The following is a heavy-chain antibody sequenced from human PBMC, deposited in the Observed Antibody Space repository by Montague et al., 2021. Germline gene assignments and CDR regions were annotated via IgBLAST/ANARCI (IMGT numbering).Heavy chain of an antibody. J-gene: IGHJ4*02. D-gene: IGHD3-22*01. V-gene: IGHV4-59*01. CDR2: VFYSGAT. CDR1: GDSITGWY. CDR3: ARQGFYESGGFFI. Sequence: SETLSLTCSVSGDSITGWYWSWIRQPPGKGLEWIGSVFYSGATNYNPSLKSRVTMSADTSKNQVSLKVNPVTAADTAVYYCARQGFYESGGFFIWGLGTLVTVSS.